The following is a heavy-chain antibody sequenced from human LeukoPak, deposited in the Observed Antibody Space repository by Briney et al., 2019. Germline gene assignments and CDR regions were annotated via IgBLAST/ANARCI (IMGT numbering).Heavy chain of an antibody. J-gene: IGHJ3*02. D-gene: IGHD5-12*01. CDR3: ARDLQSGYDYAFDI. Sequence: GGSLRLSCAASGFTFSSYGMHWVRQAPGKGLEWVAVISYDGSNKYYADSVKGRFTISRDNSKNTLYLQMNSLRAEDTAVYYCARDLQSGYDYAFDIWGQGTMVTVSS. CDR2: ISYDGSNK. CDR1: GFTFSSYG. V-gene: IGHV3-30*03.